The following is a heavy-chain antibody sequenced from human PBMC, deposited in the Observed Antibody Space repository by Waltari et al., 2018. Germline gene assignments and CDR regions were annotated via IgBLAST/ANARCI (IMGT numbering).Heavy chain of an antibody. CDR3: ARHYSNRLWGMDV. V-gene: IGHV5-51*01. D-gene: IGHD4-4*01. J-gene: IGHJ6*02. CDR1: GYSFTGYW. CDR2: IYPGDSDT. Sequence: EVQLVQSGAEGKKPGGSLKISCKGSGYSFTGYWIVWVRQIPGKGLAGRGIIYPGDSDTRYIPSFQGQVTISADKSISTAYLQWSSLKASDTAMYYCARHYSNRLWGMDVWGQGTTVTVSS.